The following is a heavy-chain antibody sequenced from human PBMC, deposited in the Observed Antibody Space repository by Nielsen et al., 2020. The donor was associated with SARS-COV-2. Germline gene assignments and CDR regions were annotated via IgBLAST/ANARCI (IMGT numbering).Heavy chain of an antibody. CDR1: GFTFSSYG. CDR2: ISYDGSNK. Sequence: LKISCAASGFTFSSYGMHWVRQAPGKGLEWVAVISYDGSNKYYADSVKGRFTISRDNSKNTLYLQMNSLRAEDTAVYYCAREERWLQFWYYYGMNVWGQGTTVTVSS. CDR3: AREERWLQFWYYYGMNV. J-gene: IGHJ6*02. D-gene: IGHD5-24*01. V-gene: IGHV3-30*03.